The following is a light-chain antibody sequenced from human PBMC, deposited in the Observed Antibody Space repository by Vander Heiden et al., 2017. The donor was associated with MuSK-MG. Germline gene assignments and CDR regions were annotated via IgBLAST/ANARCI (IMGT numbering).Light chain of an antibody. Sequence: LTQPPATLSLAPAERATLPGKASQPIGPFLAWYLQRPGLAAARLICDASERAPGAPARFSGSGSGTGFTLTINSLGPDDVAIYYCQQRGDWPPITFGGGTRV. CDR3: QQRGDWPPIT. V-gene: IGKV3-11*01. CDR2: DAS. CDR1: QPIGPF. J-gene: IGKJ4*01.